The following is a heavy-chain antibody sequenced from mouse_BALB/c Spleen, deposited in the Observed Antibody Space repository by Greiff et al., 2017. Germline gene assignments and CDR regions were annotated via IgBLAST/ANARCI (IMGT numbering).Heavy chain of an antibody. Sequence: QVQLKESGPGLVAPSQSLSITCTVSGFSLTGYGVNWVRQPPGKGLEWLGMIWGDGSTDYNSALKSRLSISKDNSKSQVFLKMNSLQANDTAIYYCAIPVYYGDRSYAMDYWGQGTSVTVSA. CDR3: AIPVYYGDRSYAMDY. CDR2: IWGDGST. V-gene: IGHV2-6-7*01. J-gene: IGHJ4*01. D-gene: IGHD1-2*01. CDR1: GFSLTGYG.